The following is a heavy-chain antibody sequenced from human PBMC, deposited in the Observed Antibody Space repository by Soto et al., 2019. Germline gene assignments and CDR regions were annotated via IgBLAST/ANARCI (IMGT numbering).Heavy chain of an antibody. CDR3: ARGFSAEGKMIAAHGSYYFDY. Sequence: SVKVSCKASGGTFSSYAISWVRQAPGQGLEWMGGIIPIFGTANYAQKSQGRVTITADESTSTAYMELSSLRSEDTAVYYCARGFSAEGKMIAAHGSYYFDYWGQGTLVTVSS. J-gene: IGHJ4*02. D-gene: IGHD6-13*01. CDR1: GGTFSSYA. V-gene: IGHV1-69*13. CDR2: IIPIFGTA.